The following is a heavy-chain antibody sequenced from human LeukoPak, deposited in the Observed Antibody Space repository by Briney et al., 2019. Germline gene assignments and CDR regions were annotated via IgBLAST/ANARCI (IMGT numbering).Heavy chain of an antibody. J-gene: IGHJ4*02. CDR3: ARDLYSSSWGNFDY. V-gene: IGHV3-30*04. D-gene: IGHD6-13*01. CDR2: ISYDGSNK. Sequence: GGSLRLSCAASGFTFSSYAMHWVRQAPGKGLEWVAVISYDGSNKYYADSVKGRFTISRDNSKNTLYLQMNSLRAEDTVVYYCARDLYSSSWGNFDYWGRGTLVTVSS. CDR1: GFTFSSYA.